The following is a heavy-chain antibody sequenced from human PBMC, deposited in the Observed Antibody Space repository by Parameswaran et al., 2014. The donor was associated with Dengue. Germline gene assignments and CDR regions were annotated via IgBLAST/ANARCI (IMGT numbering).Heavy chain of an antibody. CDR1: GFNFGTYW. J-gene: IGHJ3*02. Sequence: GESLKISCAASGFNFGTYWMSWVRQAPGKGLEWVANIKEDGSEKYYVDSVKGRFTISRDNAKKSLYLQMNSLRAEDTAMFYCARDGPGSTWGSFDIWGQGTMVTVSS. V-gene: IGHV3-7*04. CDR2: IKEDGSEK. CDR3: ARDGPGSTWGSFDI. D-gene: IGHD2-15*01.